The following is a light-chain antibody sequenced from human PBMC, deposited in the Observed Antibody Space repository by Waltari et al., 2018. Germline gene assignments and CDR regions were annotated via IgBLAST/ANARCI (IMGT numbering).Light chain of an antibody. J-gene: IGKJ4*01. Sequence: DIVMTQSPLSLPVTPGDPASISCRSSQSLLHSSGYTYLDWYLQKPGQSPQLLIYLISNRASGVPDRFSGSGSGTSFTLKISRVEAEDFAVYFCQQRSNWPLTFGGGTKVEIK. V-gene: IGKV2-28*01. CDR3: QQRSNWPLT. CDR2: LIS. CDR1: QSLLHSSGYTY.